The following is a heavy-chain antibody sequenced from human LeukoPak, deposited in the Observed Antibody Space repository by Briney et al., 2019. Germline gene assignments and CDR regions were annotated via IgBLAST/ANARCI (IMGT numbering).Heavy chain of an antibody. CDR2: VFTSGSP. V-gene: IGHV4-61*02. J-gene: IGHJ4*02. CDR3: ARHSTYYDFWSGYSNGYFDY. Sequence: PSQTLSLTCNVSVGSISSGTHYWTWIRQPVGKGLEWLGRVFTSGSPTYNSSLKSRLTISMDKSKNQFSLKLTSVAAADTAVYYCARHSTYYDFWSGYSNGYFDYWGQGTLVTVSS. CDR1: VGSISSGTHY. D-gene: IGHD3-3*01.